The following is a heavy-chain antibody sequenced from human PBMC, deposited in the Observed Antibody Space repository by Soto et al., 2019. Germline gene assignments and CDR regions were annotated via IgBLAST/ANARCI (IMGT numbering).Heavy chain of an antibody. V-gene: IGHV1-69*13. D-gene: IGHD3-22*01. CDR1: GGTFSSYA. Sequence: ASVKVSCKASGGTFSSYAISWVRQAPGQGLEWMGGIIPIFGTANYAQKFQGRVTITADESTSTAYMELSSLGSEDTAVYYCARAPNYYDSSGYCDYWGQGTLVTVSS. J-gene: IGHJ4*02. CDR2: IIPIFGTA. CDR3: ARAPNYYDSSGYCDY.